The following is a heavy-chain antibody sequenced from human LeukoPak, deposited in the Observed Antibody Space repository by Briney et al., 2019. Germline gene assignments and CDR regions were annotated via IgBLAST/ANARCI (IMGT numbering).Heavy chain of an antibody. D-gene: IGHD3-10*01. CDR3: ARDPRLSMVRGVISGFDY. Sequence: GGSLRLSCAASGFTFSSYAMHWVRQAPGKGLEWVAVISYDGSNKYYADSVKGRFTISRDNSKSTLYLQMNSLRAEDTAVYYCARDPRLSMVRGVISGFDYWGQGTLVTVSS. CDR1: GFTFSSYA. V-gene: IGHV3-30*04. J-gene: IGHJ4*02. CDR2: ISYDGSNK.